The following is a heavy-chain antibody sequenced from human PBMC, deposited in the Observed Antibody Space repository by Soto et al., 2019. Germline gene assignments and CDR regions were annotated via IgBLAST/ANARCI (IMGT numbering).Heavy chain of an antibody. V-gene: IGHV1-18*01. J-gene: IGHJ4*02. CDR3: ARERQGEPLIY. CDR1: GYTFTNYG. D-gene: IGHD3-16*01. Sequence: QVQLVQSGVEVKMPGASVKLACKASGYTFTNYGLTWVRQVPGQGLEWIGWVSGYNRNTNYAQKFEDRVIMTTDTSTSTAFMELRSLRPDDTGIYFCARERQGEPLIYWGQGTLLTVSP. CDR2: VSGYNRNT.